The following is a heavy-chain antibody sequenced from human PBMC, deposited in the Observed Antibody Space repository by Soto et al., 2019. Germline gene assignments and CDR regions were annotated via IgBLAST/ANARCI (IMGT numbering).Heavy chain of an antibody. D-gene: IGHD2-2*01. CDR1: GFTFSSYA. J-gene: IGHJ6*03. CDR2: ISGSGGST. V-gene: IGHV3-23*01. CDR3: AKAVPAAIYYYYYMDV. Sequence: LRLSCAASGFTFSSYAMSWVRQAPGKGLEWVSAISGSGGSTYYADSVKGRFTISRDNSKNTLYLQMNSLRAEDTAVYYCAKAVPAAIYYYYYMDVWGKGTTVTVSS.